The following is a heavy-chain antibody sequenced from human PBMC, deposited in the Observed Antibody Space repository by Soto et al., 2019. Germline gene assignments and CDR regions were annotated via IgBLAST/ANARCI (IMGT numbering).Heavy chain of an antibody. CDR1: GGTFSSYA. D-gene: IGHD5-18*01. Sequence: QVQLVQSGAEVKKPGSSVKVSCKASGGTFSSYAISWVRQAPGQGLEWMGGSIPIFGTANYAQKFQGSVTITADESTSTDYMELSSLRSEDTAVYYCARVRPGGYPRVGAFDIWGQGTMVTVSS. CDR3: ARVRPGGYPRVGAFDI. J-gene: IGHJ3*02. CDR2: SIPIFGTA. V-gene: IGHV1-69*01.